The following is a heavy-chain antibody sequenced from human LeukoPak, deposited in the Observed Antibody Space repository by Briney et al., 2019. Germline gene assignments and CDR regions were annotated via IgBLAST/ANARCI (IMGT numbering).Heavy chain of an antibody. CDR1: GGSISSSSYY. CDR2: IYYSGST. J-gene: IGHJ4*02. Sequence: SETLSLTCTVSGGSISSSSYYWGWIRQPPGKGLEWIGSIYYSGSTYYNPSLKSRVTISVDTSKNQFSLKLSSVTAADTAVYYCAREGSLGVYWGQGTLVTVSS. D-gene: IGHD3-16*01. V-gene: IGHV4-39*07. CDR3: AREGSLGVY.